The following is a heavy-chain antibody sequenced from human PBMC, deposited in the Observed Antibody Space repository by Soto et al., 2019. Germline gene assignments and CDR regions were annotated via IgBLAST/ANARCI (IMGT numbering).Heavy chain of an antibody. V-gene: IGHV4-59*08. J-gene: IGHJ5*02. CDR3: ARLGAHYQSLDP. Sequence: PSETQSLTCTVSRGYISSSYLTWIRQHPGKGLEWIGYISYGGSTSYNPSLMSRVTISLETSKSQISLRLSSVTAADTAIYYCARLGAHYQSLDPWGPGTLVTVS. CDR1: RGYISSSY. D-gene: IGHD2-2*01. CDR2: ISYGGST.